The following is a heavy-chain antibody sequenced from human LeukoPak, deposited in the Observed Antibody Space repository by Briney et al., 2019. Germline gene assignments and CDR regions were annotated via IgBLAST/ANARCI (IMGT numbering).Heavy chain of an antibody. V-gene: IGHV3-53*01. Sequence: PGGSLRLSCAASGFTVSSNYMSWVRQAPGKGLEWVSVIYSGGSTYYADSVKGRFTISRDNSKNTLYLQMNGLRAEDTAVYYCATRIAVAKWDAFDIWGQGTMVTVSS. D-gene: IGHD6-19*01. CDR2: IYSGGST. CDR1: GFTVSSNY. J-gene: IGHJ3*02. CDR3: ATRIAVAKWDAFDI.